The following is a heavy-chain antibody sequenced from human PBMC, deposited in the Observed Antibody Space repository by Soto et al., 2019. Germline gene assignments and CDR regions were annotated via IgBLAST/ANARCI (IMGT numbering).Heavy chain of an antibody. CDR2: ISGSGGST. V-gene: IGHV3-23*01. J-gene: IGHJ3*02. CDR3: AKDPSCGWYPYDAFEI. D-gene: IGHD6-19*01. Sequence: EVQLLESGGGLVQPGGSLRLSCAASGFTFSSYAMSWVRQAPGKGLEWVSAISGSGGSTYYADSVKGRFTISRDNSKKTLYHQIKSLRAEDTAVYYCAKDPSCGWYPYDAFEIWGQGTMVTVSS. CDR1: GFTFSSYA.